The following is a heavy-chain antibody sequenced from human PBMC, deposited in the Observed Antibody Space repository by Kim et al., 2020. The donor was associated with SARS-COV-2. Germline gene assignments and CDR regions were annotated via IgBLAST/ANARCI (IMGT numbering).Heavy chain of an antibody. CDR2: LHN. J-gene: IGHJ3*02. Sequence: LHNNFAVSVKSRISINPDTSKNHFSLQLNSVTPEDTALYYCARGDQAFDIWGQGTMVTVSS. CDR3: ARGDQAFDI. V-gene: IGHV6-1*01.